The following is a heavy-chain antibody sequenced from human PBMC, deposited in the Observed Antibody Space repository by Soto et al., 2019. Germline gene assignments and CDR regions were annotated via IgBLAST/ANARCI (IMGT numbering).Heavy chain of an antibody. V-gene: IGHV4-59*01. Sequence: SETLSLTCTVSGGSISSYYWSWIRQPPGKGLEWIGYIYYSGSTNYNPSLKSRVTISVDTSKNQFSLKLSSVTAADTAVYYCARGLGGTYYDILTGFDPWGQGTLVTVSS. CDR1: GGSISSYY. CDR2: IYYSGST. J-gene: IGHJ5*02. D-gene: IGHD3-9*01. CDR3: ARGLGGTYYDILTGFDP.